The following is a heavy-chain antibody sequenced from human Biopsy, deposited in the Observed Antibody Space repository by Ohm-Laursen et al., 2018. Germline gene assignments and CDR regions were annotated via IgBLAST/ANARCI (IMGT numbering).Heavy chain of an antibody. CDR1: GFDFSDYS. J-gene: IGHJ4*02. D-gene: IGHD3-16*01. CDR2: VTTTSSYI. CDR3: AKDSGGSPLGELFH. V-gene: IGHV3-21*04. Sequence: GSLRLSCAASGFDFSDYSMSWVRQAPGKGLEWVSSVTTTSSYIYYADSVKGRFTISRDNAKNSLYLQMNSLRAEDTALYYCAKDSGGSPLGELFHWGQGNLVTVSS.